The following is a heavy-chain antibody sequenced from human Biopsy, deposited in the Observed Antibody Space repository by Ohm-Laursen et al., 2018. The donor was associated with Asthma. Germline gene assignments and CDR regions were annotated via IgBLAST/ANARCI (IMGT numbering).Heavy chain of an antibody. J-gene: IGHJ4*02. CDR2: IYYIGST. Sequence: QTLTLTCTVSGGSISSGAYYWSWVRQPPGKGLEWIGYIYYIGSTYYNPSLKSRVAISLDTSKNQFSLKLSSVTAADTAVYFCARRGGVRRYFDYWGQGTLVTVSS. CDR1: GGSISSGAYY. CDR3: ARRGGVRRYFDY. D-gene: IGHD3-16*01. V-gene: IGHV4-30-4*01.